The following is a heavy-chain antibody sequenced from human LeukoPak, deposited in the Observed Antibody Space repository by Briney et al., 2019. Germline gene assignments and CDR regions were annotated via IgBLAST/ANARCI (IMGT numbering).Heavy chain of an antibody. CDR2: IYYSGST. CDR1: GGSISSSSYY. Sequence: SETLSLTCTVSGGSISSSSYYWGWTRQPPGKGLEWIGSIYYSGSTYYNPSLKSRVTISVDTSKNQFSLKLSSVTAADTAVYYCARQDSSSWCWYFDLWGRGTLVTVSS. J-gene: IGHJ2*01. D-gene: IGHD6-13*01. V-gene: IGHV4-39*01. CDR3: ARQDSSSWCWYFDL.